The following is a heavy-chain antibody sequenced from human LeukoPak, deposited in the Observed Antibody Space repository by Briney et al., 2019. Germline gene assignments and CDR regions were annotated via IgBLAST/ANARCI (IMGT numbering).Heavy chain of an antibody. V-gene: IGHV1-69*04. CDR2: IIPILGIA. CDR1: GGTLSSYA. J-gene: IGHJ4*02. Sequence: ASVKVSCKASGGTLSSYAISWVRQAPGQGLEWMGRIIPILGIANYAQKFQGRVTITADKSTSTAYMELSSLRSEDTAVYYCARETSTGGYCSSTSCLVTPRIDYWGQGTLVTVSS. D-gene: IGHD2-2*01. CDR3: ARETSTGGYCSSTSCLVTPRIDY.